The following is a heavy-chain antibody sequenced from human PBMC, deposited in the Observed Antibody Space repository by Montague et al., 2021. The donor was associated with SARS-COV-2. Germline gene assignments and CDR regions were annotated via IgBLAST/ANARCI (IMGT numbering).Heavy chain of an antibody. Sequence: SLRLSCAASGFTFRSYWMHWVRQAPGKGLVWVSRINSDGSSTGYADSVKGRFTISRDNAKNTLYLQMNSLRAEDTAVYYCARSIGDFWSGYEDYYSAMGVWGQGPRSPSP. V-gene: IGHV3-74*01. CDR1: GFTFRSYW. J-gene: IGHJ6*02. CDR3: ARSIGDFWSGYEDYYSAMGV. CDR2: INSDGSST. D-gene: IGHD3-3*01.